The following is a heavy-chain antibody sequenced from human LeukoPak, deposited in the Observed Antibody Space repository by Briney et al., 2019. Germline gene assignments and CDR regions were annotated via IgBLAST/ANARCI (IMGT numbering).Heavy chain of an antibody. CDR1: GGSISSYY. CDR2: IYYSGST. Sequence: SETLSLTCTVSGGSISSYYWSWIRQPPGKGLEWIGYIYYSGSTNYNPSLKSRVTISVDTSKNQFSLKLSSVTAADTAVYYCARESDCSGGGCYNWFDPWGQGTLVTVSS. D-gene: IGHD2-15*01. CDR3: ARESDCSGGGCYNWFDP. J-gene: IGHJ5*02. V-gene: IGHV4-59*01.